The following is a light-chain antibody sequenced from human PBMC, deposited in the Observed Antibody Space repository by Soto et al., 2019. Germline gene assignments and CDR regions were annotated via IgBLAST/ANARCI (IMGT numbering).Light chain of an antibody. V-gene: IGKV3-20*01. J-gene: IGKJ4*01. CDR3: QQYGSAPIT. CDR1: QSVSSNF. CDR2: GAS. Sequence: EIVLTQSPGTLSFSPGERATLSFSSSQSVSSNFLAWYQQKPGQAPRLLVYGASSRATGIPDRFSGSGSGTDFTLTISRLEPEDLAVYYCQQYGSAPITFGGGTKVDIK.